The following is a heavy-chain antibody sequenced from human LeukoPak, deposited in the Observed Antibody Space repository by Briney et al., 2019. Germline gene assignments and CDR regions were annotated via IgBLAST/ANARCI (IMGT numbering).Heavy chain of an antibody. D-gene: IGHD1-26*01. CDR1: GFTFNSYE. CDR3: ARGGSYVHY. Sequence: GGSLRLSCAASGFTFNSYEMNWVRQAPGKGPEWVSYINSDGSAIYYADSVKGRFTISRDNAKNSLYLPMNSLRADDTAVYYCARGGSYVHYWGQGTLVTVS. J-gene: IGHJ4*02. CDR2: INSDGSAI. V-gene: IGHV3-48*03.